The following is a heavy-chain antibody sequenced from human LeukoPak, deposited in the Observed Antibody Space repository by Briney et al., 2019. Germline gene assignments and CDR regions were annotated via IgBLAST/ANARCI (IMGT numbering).Heavy chain of an antibody. Sequence: GASVKVSCKASGYTFTGYYIHWVRQAPGQGLKWTGWIDPNSGGTKYAQKFQGRVAMTRDTSINTAYMELNRLISDDTAVYYCARNRGGTDRYFQDWGQGTLVTVPS. CDR1: GYTFTGYY. CDR3: ARNRGGTDRYFQD. CDR2: IDPNSGGT. D-gene: IGHD1-26*01. J-gene: IGHJ1*01. V-gene: IGHV1-2*02.